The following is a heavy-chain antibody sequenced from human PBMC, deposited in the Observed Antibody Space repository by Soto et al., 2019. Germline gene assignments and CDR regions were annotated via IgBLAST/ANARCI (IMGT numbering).Heavy chain of an antibody. J-gene: IGHJ4*02. CDR1: GYTFTTHG. V-gene: IGHV1-18*01. CDR2: ISAYNGNT. CDR3: ARGALWSGLDY. Sequence: QVQLVQSGAEVKKPGASVKVPCKASGYTFTTHGISWVRQAPGQGLEWMGWISAYNGNTDYAQKLQGRANMTTAPSTSTAYRELRSLRSDDTAVYYCARGALWSGLDYWGQGPLVTVSS. D-gene: IGHD3-3*01.